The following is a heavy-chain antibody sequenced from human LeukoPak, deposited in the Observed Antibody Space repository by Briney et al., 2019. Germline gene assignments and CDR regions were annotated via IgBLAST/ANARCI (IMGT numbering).Heavy chain of an antibody. CDR2: ISYDGSNK. Sequence: GSLRLSCAASGFTFSSYGMHWVRQAPGKGLEWVAVISYDGSNKYYADSVKGRFTISRDNSKNTLYLQMNSLRAEDTAVYYCAKEMLYYYDSSGYYLDYWGQGTLVTVSS. V-gene: IGHV3-30*18. D-gene: IGHD3-22*01. CDR1: GFTFSSYG. J-gene: IGHJ4*02. CDR3: AKEMLYYYDSSGYYLDY.